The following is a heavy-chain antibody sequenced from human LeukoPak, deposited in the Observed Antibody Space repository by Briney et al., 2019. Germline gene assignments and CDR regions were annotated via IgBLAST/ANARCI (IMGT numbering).Heavy chain of an antibody. D-gene: IGHD2-2*01. V-gene: IGHV1-2*02. CDR1: GYTFTGYY. Sequence: ASVTVSCKASGYTFTGYYIHWVRQAPGQGLEWMGWIYPYSGDTNYAQNFQGRVTMTRDTSISTAYMELSSLKSDDTAVYYCARDRPDIVVVPAATYNWFDPWGQGTLVTVSS. CDR3: ARDRPDIVVVPAATYNWFDP. J-gene: IGHJ5*02. CDR2: IYPYSGDT.